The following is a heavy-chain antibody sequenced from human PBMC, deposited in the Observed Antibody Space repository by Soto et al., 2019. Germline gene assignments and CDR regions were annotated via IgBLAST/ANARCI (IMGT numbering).Heavy chain of an antibody. CDR1: GGSFSHNY. J-gene: IGHJ5*02. Sequence: SETLSLTCAVYGGSFSHNYWTWFRQPPGKGLEWIGEISPSGTTKYIPSLKSRGTISVDTSRKQFFLKVTSVSAADTAVYYCAPSVWFGTQPETWGPGTLVTVSS. CDR2: ISPSGTT. CDR3: APSVWFGTQPET. V-gene: IGHV4-34*01. D-gene: IGHD3-10*01.